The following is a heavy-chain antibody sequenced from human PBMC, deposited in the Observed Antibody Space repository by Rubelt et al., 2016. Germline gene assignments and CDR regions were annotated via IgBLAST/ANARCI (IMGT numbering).Heavy chain of an antibody. CDR2: VSYSGVS. J-gene: IGHJ6*02. Sequence: QVQLQESGPGLVKPSETLSLTCTVSGGSISGYYWSWIRQPPGKGLEWIGYVSYSGVSNYTPSPRSRVTTSVDTSKNQFSRRRTSVTAADTAAYYCVRGHHGLEVWGPRTSVTVSS. CDR1: GGSISGYY. CDR3: VRGHHGLEV. D-gene: IGHD1-14*01. V-gene: IGHV4-59*08.